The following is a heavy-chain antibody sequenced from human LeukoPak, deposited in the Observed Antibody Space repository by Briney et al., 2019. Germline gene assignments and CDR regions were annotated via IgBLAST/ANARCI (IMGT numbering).Heavy chain of an antibody. V-gene: IGHV4-4*07. CDR1: GGSISSYY. J-gene: IGHJ4*02. Sequence: SETLSLTCTVSGGSISSYYWTWIRQPAGKGLEWIGRIYSSGNTNYNPSLKSRVTMSVDTSKNQFSLKLSSVTAADTAVYYCARGGLSPPPGGFDYWGQGTLVTVSS. D-gene: IGHD2-8*01. CDR3: ARGGLSPPPGGFDY. CDR2: IYSSGNT.